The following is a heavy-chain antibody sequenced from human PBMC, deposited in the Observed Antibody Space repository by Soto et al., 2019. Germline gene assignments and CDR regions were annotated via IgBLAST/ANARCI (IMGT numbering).Heavy chain of an antibody. D-gene: IGHD3-16*02. V-gene: IGHV1-2*04. CDR2: INPNSGGT. CDR3: ARVNPAPSELSLYYFDY. Sequence: ASVKVSCKASGYTFTGYYMHWVRQAPGQGLEWMGWINPNSGGTNYAQKFQGWVTMTRETSISTAYMELSRLGSDDTAVYYCARVNPAPSELSLYYFDYWGQGTLVTVSS. CDR1: GYTFTGYY. J-gene: IGHJ4*02.